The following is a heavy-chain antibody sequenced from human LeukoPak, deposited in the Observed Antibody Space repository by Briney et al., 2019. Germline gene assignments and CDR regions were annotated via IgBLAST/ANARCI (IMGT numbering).Heavy chain of an antibody. V-gene: IGHV3-74*01. D-gene: IGHD1-26*01. CDR2: INSDGSST. CDR3: ARDRGDYSGSYYFDY. J-gene: IGHJ4*02. CDR1: GFTFSSYW. Sequence: GGSLRLSCAASGFTFSSYWMHWVRQAPGKGLVWVSRINSDGSSTSYADSVKGRFTISRDNAKNSLYLQMNSLRAEDTAVYYCARDRGDYSGSYYFDYWGQGTLVTVSS.